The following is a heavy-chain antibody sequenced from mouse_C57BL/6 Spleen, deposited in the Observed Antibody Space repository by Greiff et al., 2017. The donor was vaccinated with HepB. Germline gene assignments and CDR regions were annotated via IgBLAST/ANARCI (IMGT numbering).Heavy chain of an antibody. J-gene: IGHJ4*01. V-gene: IGHV2-6-1*01. Sequence: VMLVESGPGLVAPSQSLSITCTVSGFSLTSYGVHWVRQPPGKGLEWLVVIWSDGSTTYNSALKSRLSISKDNSKSQVFLKMNSLQTDDTAMYYCARHGRNYADAMDYWGQGTSVTVSS. D-gene: IGHD1-1*01. CDR3: ARHGRNYADAMDY. CDR1: GFSLTSYG. CDR2: IWSDGST.